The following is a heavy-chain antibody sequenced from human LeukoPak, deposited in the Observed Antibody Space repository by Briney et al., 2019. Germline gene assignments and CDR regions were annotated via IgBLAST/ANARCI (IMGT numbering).Heavy chain of an antibody. V-gene: IGHV3-48*03. Sequence: GGSLRLSCAASGFTFSSYEMNWVRQAPGKGLEWVSYISSSGSTIYYADSVKGRFTISRDTAKNTLYLQMNSLRAEDTAVYYCAREGNGFDIWGQGTMVTVSS. J-gene: IGHJ3*02. CDR3: AREGNGFDI. CDR2: ISSSGSTI. CDR1: GFTFSSYE.